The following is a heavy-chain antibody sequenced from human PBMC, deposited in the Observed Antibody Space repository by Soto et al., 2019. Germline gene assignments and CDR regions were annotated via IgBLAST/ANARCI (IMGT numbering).Heavy chain of an antibody. CDR3: ANVLYYDITTGGMDV. D-gene: IGHD3-9*01. CDR2: ISYDGSNK. J-gene: IGHJ6*02. CDR1: GFTFSSYG. Sequence: PGGSLRLSCAASGFTFSSYGMHWVRQAPGKGLEWVAVISYDGSNKYYADSVKGRFTISRDNSKNTLYLQMNSLRAEDTAVYYCANVLYYDITTGGMDVWGQGTTVTVSS. V-gene: IGHV3-30*18.